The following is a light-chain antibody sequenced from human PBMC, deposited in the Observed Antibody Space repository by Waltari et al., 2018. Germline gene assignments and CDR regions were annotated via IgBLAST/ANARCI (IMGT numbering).Light chain of an antibody. CDR3: QQYNRWPPIT. CDR1: LSIADN. V-gene: IGKV3-15*01. J-gene: IGKJ5*01. CDR2: GAS. Sequence: VMTQSPATLSVSPGEGATLSCRASLSIADNLAWYQQKRGQAPRLLIYGASTRATGIPARFTGRGSGTDFTLTISSLQSEDSAVYYCQQYNRWPPITFGQGTRLEI.